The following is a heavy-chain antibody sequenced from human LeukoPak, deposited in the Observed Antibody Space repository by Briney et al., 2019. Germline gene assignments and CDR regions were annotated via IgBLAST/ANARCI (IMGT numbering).Heavy chain of an antibody. V-gene: IGHV1-18*01. J-gene: IGHJ4*02. D-gene: IGHD2/OR15-2a*01. Sequence: GASVKVSCKASGYTFTGYGISWVRQAPGQGLEWMGWISAYYGNTNYAQKLQGRVTMTTDTSTSTAYMELRSLRSDDTAVYYCARSPYTVLLDYWGQGTLVTVSS. CDR2: ISAYYGNT. CDR3: ARSPYTVLLDY. CDR1: GYTFTGYG.